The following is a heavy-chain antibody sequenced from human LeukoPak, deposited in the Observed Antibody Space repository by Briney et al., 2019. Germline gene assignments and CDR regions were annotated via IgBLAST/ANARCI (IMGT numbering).Heavy chain of an antibody. CDR2: INHSGST. CDR3: ARVSIPPRDYYDSSGYYHHYYYYGMDV. CDR1: GGSFSGYY. J-gene: IGHJ6*02. V-gene: IGHV4-34*01. Sequence: SETLSLTCAVYGGSFSGYYWSWIRQPPGKGLEWIGEINHSGSTNYNPSLKSRVTISVDTSKNQFSLKLSSVTAADTAVYYCARVSIPPRDYYDSSGYYHHYYYYGMDVWGQGTTVTVSS. D-gene: IGHD3-22*01.